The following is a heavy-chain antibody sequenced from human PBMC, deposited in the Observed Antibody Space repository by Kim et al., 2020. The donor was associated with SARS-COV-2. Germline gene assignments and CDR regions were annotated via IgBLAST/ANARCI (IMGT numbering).Heavy chain of an antibody. J-gene: IGHJ4*02. CDR2: INIDGSTT. CDR1: GFAFSSYW. D-gene: IGHD1-26*01. Sequence: GGSLRLSCAASGFAFSSYWMHWVRQAPGKGLVWVSRINIDGSTTTYADSVKGRFTISRDNAKNTLYLQMNSLRAEDTAVYYCFIVGLGRSQGGQGTLVTVSS. V-gene: IGHV3-74*01. CDR3: FIVGLGRSQ.